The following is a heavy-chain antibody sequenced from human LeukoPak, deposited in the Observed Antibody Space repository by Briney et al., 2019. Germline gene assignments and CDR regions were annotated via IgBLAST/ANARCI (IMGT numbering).Heavy chain of an antibody. V-gene: IGHV4-34*01. CDR1: GGCFSGYY. CDR3: ATHPTYYYGSGSYLNWFDP. J-gene: IGHJ5*02. Sequence: SETLSLTCAVYGGCFSGYYWSWIRRPPGKGLEWIGEINHSGSTNYNPSLKSRVTISVDTSKNQFSLKLSSVTAADTAVYYCATHPTYYYGSGSYLNWFDPWGQGTLVTVSS. D-gene: IGHD3-10*01. CDR2: INHSGST.